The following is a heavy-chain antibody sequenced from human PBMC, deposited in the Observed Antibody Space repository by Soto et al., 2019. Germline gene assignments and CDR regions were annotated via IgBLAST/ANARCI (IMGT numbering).Heavy chain of an antibody. D-gene: IGHD3-22*01. CDR3: ARGPRDYYDSSGYYYVDFDY. CDR1: GGSFSGYY. J-gene: IGHJ4*02. V-gene: IGHV4-34*01. Sequence: QVQLQQWGAGLLKPSETLSLTCAVYGGSFSGYYWSWIRQPPGKGLEWIGEINHSGSTNYNPSLXXRVTISVDTSXXQXSXXLGSVTAADTAVYYCARGPRDYYDSSGYYYVDFDYWGQGTLVTVSS. CDR2: INHSGST.